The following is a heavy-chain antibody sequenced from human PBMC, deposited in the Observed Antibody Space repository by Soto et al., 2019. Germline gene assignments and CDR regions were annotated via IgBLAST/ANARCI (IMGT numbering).Heavy chain of an antibody. J-gene: IGHJ6*02. Sequence: GESLESYCKGSGCSLTHYWISWVRQMPGKGVGWKGTSEPSDCYTNYRPSCKAHVTISADKSISTAYLQSSSLKASDIAMYYCARFCLYDGVGSHYYYYGMDVWGQGTTVTVSS. V-gene: IGHV5-10-1*01. CDR2: SEPSDCYT. CDR3: ARFCLYDGVGSHYYYYGMDV. CDR1: GCSLTHYW. D-gene: IGHD3-16*01.